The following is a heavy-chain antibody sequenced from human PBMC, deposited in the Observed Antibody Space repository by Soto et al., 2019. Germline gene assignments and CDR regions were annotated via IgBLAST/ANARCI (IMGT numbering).Heavy chain of an antibody. D-gene: IGHD4-17*01. CDR2: IHYSGST. V-gene: IGHV4-59*12. CDR3: ARARDGDFSYNWFDP. Sequence: PSETLSLTCTVSGGSISSDYWSWIRQPPGKGLEWIGYIHYSGSTDYNPSLKSRVTISVDTSKNQFSLKLNSVTAADTAVYYCARARDGDFSYNWFDPWGQGTPVTVSS. J-gene: IGHJ5*02. CDR1: GGSISSDY.